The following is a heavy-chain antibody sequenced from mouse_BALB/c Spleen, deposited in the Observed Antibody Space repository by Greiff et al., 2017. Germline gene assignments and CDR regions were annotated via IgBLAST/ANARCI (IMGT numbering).Heavy chain of an antibody. CDR2: INPSTGYT. Sequence: QVQLKQSGAELAKPGASVKMSCKASGYTFTSYWMHWVKQRPGQGLEWIGYINPSTGYTEYNQKFKDKATLTADKSSSTAYMQLSSLTSEDSAVYYCARQNWALDYWGQGTTLTVSS. CDR1: GYTFTSYW. J-gene: IGHJ2*01. V-gene: IGHV1-7*01. CDR3: ARQNWALDY. D-gene: IGHD4-1*01.